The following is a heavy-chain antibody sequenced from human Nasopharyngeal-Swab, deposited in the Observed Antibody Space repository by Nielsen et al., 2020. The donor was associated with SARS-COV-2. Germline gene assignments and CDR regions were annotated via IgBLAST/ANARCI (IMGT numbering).Heavy chain of an antibody. V-gene: IGHV3-30-3*01. CDR1: GFTFSSYA. J-gene: IGHJ4*02. Sequence: GGSLRLSCAASGFTFSSYAMHWVRQAPGKGPEWVAVISYDGSNKYYADSVKGRFTISRDNSKNTLYPQMNSLRAEDTAVYYCARGADIVVVVAANGLDYWGQGTLVTVSS. CDR2: ISYDGSNK. D-gene: IGHD2-15*01. CDR3: ARGADIVVVVAANGLDY.